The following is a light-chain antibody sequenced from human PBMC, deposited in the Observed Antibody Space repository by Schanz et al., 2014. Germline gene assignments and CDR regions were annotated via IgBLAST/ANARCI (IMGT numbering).Light chain of an antibody. CDR1: QSISTY. Sequence: EILLTQSPATLSLSPGERATLSCRASQSISTYLAWYQHKPGQGPRLLISDASNRATGTPARFSGSGSGTDFTLTISSLEPEDFAVYYCQQRSNWPPITFGQGTRLEIK. V-gene: IGKV3-11*01. CDR2: DAS. CDR3: QQRSNWPPIT. J-gene: IGKJ5*01.